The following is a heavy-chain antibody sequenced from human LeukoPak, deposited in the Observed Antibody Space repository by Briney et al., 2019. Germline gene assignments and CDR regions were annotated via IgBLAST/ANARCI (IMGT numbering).Heavy chain of an antibody. V-gene: IGHV3-30*03. D-gene: IGHD3-16*01. CDR2: ISYDGSNK. CDR3: ARPGHSAYKSGGDY. CDR1: GFTFSGYG. J-gene: IGHJ4*02. Sequence: GRSLRLSCSASGFTFSGYGMHWVRQAPGKGLEWVAVISYDGSNKYYADSVKGRFTISRDNSKNTLYLQMNSLRAEDTAVYYCARPGHSAYKSGGDYWGQGTLVTVSS.